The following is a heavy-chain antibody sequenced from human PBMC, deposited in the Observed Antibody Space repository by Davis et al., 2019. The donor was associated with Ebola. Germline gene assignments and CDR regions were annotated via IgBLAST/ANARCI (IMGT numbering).Heavy chain of an antibody. D-gene: IGHD3-3*02. J-gene: IGHJ2*01. CDR1: GYTFTSYD. CDR3: ARGLAGSPYRNWYLDL. Sequence: ASVKVSCKASGYTFTSYDINWVRQANGQGLEWMGWMNPNSGNTGFAQKFQGRVTMTEDTSTDTAYMELSSLRSEDTAVYYCARGLAGSPYRNWYLDLWGLGTLVTVSS. V-gene: IGHV1-8*01. CDR2: MNPNSGNT.